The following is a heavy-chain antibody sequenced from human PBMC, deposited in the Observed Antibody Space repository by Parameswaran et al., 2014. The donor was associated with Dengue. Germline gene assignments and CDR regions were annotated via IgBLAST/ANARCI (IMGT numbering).Heavy chain of an antibody. V-gene: IGHV3-53*05. CDR2: IYSGGST. CDR3: ARDNSRLLWFGELSYYYGMDV. J-gene: IGHJ6*02. Sequence: RWIRQPPGKGLEWVSVIYSGGSTYYADSVKGRFTISRDNSKNTLYLQMNSLRAEDTAVYYCARDNSRLLWFGELSYYYGMDVWGQGTTVTVSS. D-gene: IGHD3-10*01.